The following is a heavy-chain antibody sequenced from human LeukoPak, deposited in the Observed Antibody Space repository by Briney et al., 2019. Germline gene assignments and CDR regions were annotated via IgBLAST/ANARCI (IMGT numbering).Heavy chain of an antibody. J-gene: IGHJ5*02. CDR3: ARDNCSSTSCYSRIKNWFDP. D-gene: IGHD2-2*01. CDR2: INPNSGGT. Sequence: ASVKVSCKASGYTFTGYYMHWVRQAPGQGLEWMGWINPNSGGTNYAQKFQGRVTMTRDTSISTAYMELSRLRSDDTAVYYCARDNCSSTSCYSRIKNWFDPWGQGTLVTVSS. CDR1: GYTFTGYY. V-gene: IGHV1-2*02.